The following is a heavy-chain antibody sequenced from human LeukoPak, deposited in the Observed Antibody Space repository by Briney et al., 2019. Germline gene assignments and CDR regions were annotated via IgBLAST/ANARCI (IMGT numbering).Heavy chain of an antibody. CDR3: AKESDSSSWYEGYFDY. CDR2: ISGSGGST. D-gene: IGHD6-13*01. V-gene: IGHV3-23*01. CDR1: GFTFSSYA. Sequence: GGSLRLSCAASGFTFSSYAMTWVRQAPGKGLEWVSAISGSGGSTYYADSVKGRFTVPRDNSKRTLYLQMNSLRAEDTAVYYCAKESDSSSWYEGYFDYWGQGSLVTVSS. J-gene: IGHJ4*02.